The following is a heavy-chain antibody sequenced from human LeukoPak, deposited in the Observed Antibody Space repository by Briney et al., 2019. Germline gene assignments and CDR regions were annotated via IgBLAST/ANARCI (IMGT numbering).Heavy chain of an antibody. CDR3: ARDRVINSGSYLGY. D-gene: IGHD1-26*01. J-gene: IGHJ4*02. Sequence: GGSLRLSCAASGFTFSSYSMNWVRQAPGKGLEWVSSISSSSSYIYYADSVKGRFTISRDNAKNSPYLQMNSLRAEDTAVYYCARDRVINSGSYLGYWGQGTLVTVSS. CDR1: GFTFSSYS. CDR2: ISSSSSYI. V-gene: IGHV3-21*01.